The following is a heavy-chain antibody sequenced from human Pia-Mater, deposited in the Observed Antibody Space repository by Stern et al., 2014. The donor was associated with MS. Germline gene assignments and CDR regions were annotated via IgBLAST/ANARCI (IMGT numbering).Heavy chain of an antibody. V-gene: IGHV1-18*01. CDR3: AKNTSGFDY. J-gene: IGHJ4*02. D-gene: IGHD6-19*01. CDR1: GYTFTHYG. CDR2: ISGYNGHT. Sequence: QLVQSGAEVKKPGASVKVSCKASGYTFTHYGVSWVRQAPGQGLEWMGWISGYNGHTKYAQRFQGRVTMTTDTSTNTAYMELRSLRSDDTAVYYCAKNTSGFDYWGQGTLVTVSS.